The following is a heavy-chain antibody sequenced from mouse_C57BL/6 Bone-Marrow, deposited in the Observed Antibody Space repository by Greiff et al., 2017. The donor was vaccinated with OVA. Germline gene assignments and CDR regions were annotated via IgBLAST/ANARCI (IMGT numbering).Heavy chain of an antibody. CDR2: IWSDGST. V-gene: IGHV2-6-1*01. CDR3: ARHGYDYDVPYAMDY. CDR1: GFSLTSYG. J-gene: IGHJ4*01. D-gene: IGHD2-4*01. Sequence: VMLVESGPGLVAPSQRLSITCTVSGFSLTSYGVHWVRQPPGKGLEWLVVIWSDGSTTYNSALKSRLSISKDNSKSQVFLKMNSLQTDDTAMYYCARHGYDYDVPYAMDYWGQGTSVTVSS.